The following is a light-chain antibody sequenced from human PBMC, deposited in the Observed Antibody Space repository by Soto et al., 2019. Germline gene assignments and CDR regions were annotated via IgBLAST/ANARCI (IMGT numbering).Light chain of an antibody. CDR1: RGISNY. Sequence: DIQMTQSPSSLSVYLGDRVTITCRASRGISNYLAWYQQKPGRLPKLLLFGASTLQSGVPARFSGSGSGTLFTLTINGLLPEDVATYYCQKYDRAPFTFGPGTKVDFK. CDR3: QKYDRAPFT. V-gene: IGKV1-27*01. CDR2: GAS. J-gene: IGKJ3*01.